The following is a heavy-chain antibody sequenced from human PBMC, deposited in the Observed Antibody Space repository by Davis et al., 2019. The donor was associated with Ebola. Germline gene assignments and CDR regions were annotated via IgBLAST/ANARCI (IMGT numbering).Heavy chain of an antibody. CDR2: IYYSGTT. CDR1: GGSISSYY. Sequence: MPSETLSLTCTVSGGSISSYYWSWIRQPPGKGLEWIGYIYYSGTTNYNPSLTSRVTISVDTSKNQFSLKLSSVTAADTAVYYCARRDGSSGWYNYYGMDVWGQGTTVTVSS. D-gene: IGHD6-19*01. J-gene: IGHJ6*02. V-gene: IGHV4-59*01. CDR3: ARRDGSSGWYNYYGMDV.